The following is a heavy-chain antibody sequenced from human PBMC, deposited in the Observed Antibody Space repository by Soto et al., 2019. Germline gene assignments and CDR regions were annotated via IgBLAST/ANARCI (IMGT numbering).Heavy chain of an antibody. Sequence: GGSLRLSCAASGFTFSSYSMNWVRQAPGKGLEWVSYISSSSSTIYYADSVEGRFTISRDNAKNSLYLQMNSLRDEDTAVYYCARDPEVLRAYYYYYGMDVWGQGTTVTVSS. CDR3: ARDPEVLRAYYYYYGMDV. CDR1: GFTFSSYS. V-gene: IGHV3-48*02. D-gene: IGHD1-26*01. CDR2: ISSSSSTI. J-gene: IGHJ6*01.